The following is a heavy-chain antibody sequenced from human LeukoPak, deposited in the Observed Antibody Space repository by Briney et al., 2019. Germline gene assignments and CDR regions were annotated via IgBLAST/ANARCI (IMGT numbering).Heavy chain of an antibody. Sequence: PGGSLRLSCEASGFSFDDYTMHWVRQVPGKGLEWVSLISRDGSRTEYADSVKGRFTISRDNSKNTLYLQMNSLRAEDTAVYYCAKDLTELTLALNCWGQGTLVTVSS. J-gene: IGHJ4*02. CDR1: GFSFDDYT. CDR3: AKDLTELTLALNC. V-gene: IGHV3-43*01. CDR2: ISRDGSRT. D-gene: IGHD3-9*01.